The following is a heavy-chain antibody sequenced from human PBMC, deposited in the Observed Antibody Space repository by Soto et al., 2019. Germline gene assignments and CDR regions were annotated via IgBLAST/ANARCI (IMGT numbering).Heavy chain of an antibody. J-gene: IGHJ4*02. CDR3: AVASDCSSTSCYYYY. D-gene: IGHD2-2*01. V-gene: IGHV1-69*01. Sequence: QVQLVQSGSEVKKPGSSVKVSCKASGGTFSSYAISWVRQAPGQWLEWMGGIIPIFGTANYAQKFQGRVTITADESTSTDYMELSSLRSEDTAVYYCAVASDCSSTSCYYYYWGQGTLVTVYS. CDR1: GGTFSSYA. CDR2: IIPIFGTA.